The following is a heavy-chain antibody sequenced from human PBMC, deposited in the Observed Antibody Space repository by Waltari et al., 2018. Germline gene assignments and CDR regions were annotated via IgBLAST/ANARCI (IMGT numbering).Heavy chain of an antibody. V-gene: IGHV1-18*01. D-gene: IGHD3-3*01. CDR2: ISAYNGNT. CDR1: GYTFTSYG. J-gene: IGHJ6*03. Sequence: QVQLVQSGVEVKKPGASVKVSCKAPGYTFTSYGITWVRQAPGQGLEWMGWISAYNGNTNYAQKFQGRVTITTDESTSTAYMELSSLRSEDTAVYYCARESAHYDFWSGPVYYMDVWGKGTTVTVSS. CDR3: ARESAHYDFWSGPVYYMDV.